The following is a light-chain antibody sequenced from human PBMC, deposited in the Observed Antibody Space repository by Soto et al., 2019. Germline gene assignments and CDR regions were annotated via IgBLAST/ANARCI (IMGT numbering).Light chain of an antibody. V-gene: IGKV3-20*01. CDR1: QSVDNNY. CDR3: QQYGASPET. CDR2: DTS. Sequence: EIVLTQSPGTLSLSPGERATLSCRASQSVDNNYLAWYQQKSGQAPRLLIFDTSSRATGIPDRFSGRGSGTDFTLIIKRLEPEDFAVYYCQQYGASPETFGQGTKVDIK. J-gene: IGKJ1*01.